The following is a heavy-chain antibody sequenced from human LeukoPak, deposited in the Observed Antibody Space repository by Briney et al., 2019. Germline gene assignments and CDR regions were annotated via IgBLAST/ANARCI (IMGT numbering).Heavy chain of an antibody. V-gene: IGHV3-23*01. Sequence: PGGSLRLSCTASGFTFSSYAMSWARHAPGKGLEWVSAISGRGGRTYYADSVKGRLTISRDNSKNTLYLKMNSLRAEDTAVYYCAKALRGKYAIPLKPYYYYYMDVWGKGTTVTVSS. CDR1: GFTFSSYA. CDR2: ISGRGGRT. J-gene: IGHJ6*03. CDR3: AKALRGKYAIPLKPYYYYYMDV. D-gene: IGHD2-21*01.